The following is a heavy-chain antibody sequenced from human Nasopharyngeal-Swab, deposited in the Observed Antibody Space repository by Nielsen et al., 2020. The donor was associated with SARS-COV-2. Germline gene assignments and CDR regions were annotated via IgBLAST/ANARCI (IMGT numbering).Heavy chain of an antibody. D-gene: IGHD2-2*02. Sequence: VRQAPGKGLERVAVISYDGSNKYYADSVKGRFTISRDNSKNTLYLQMNSLRAEDTAVYYCARVRKDCSSTSCYTSDYWGQGTLVTVSS. CDR2: ISYDGSNK. J-gene: IGHJ4*02. V-gene: IGHV3-30-3*01. CDR3: ARVRKDCSSTSCYTSDY.